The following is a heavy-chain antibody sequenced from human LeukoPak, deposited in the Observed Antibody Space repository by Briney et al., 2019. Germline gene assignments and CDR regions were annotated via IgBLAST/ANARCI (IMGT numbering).Heavy chain of an antibody. CDR3: ARGVEYLTYYYDSSGYYLDY. D-gene: IGHD3-22*01. CDR1: GGSFSGYY. Sequence: SETLSLTCAVYGGSFSGYYWTWLRQPPGKGLEWIGEINHSGGTNYNPSLKSRVTISVDTSKNQFSLKLSSVTAADTAVYYCARGVEYLTYYYDSSGYYLDYWGQGTLVTVSS. J-gene: IGHJ4*02. CDR2: INHSGGT. V-gene: IGHV4-34*01.